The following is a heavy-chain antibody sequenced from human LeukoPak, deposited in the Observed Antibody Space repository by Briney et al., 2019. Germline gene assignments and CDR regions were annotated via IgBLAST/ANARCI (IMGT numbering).Heavy chain of an antibody. J-gene: IGHJ4*02. CDR2: INSDGSST. Sequence: GGSLRLSCAASGFTFSTYWMHWVRQAPGKGLVWVSRINSDGSSTSYADSVKGRFTISRDNAKNSLYLQMNSLRAEDTAVYYCATMTRLGLPYYFDYWGQGTLVTVSS. CDR1: GFTFSTYW. CDR3: ATMTRLGLPYYFDY. D-gene: IGHD6-19*01. V-gene: IGHV3-74*01.